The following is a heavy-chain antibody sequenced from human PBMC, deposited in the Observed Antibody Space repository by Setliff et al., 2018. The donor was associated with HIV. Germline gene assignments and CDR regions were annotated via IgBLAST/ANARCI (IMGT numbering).Heavy chain of an antibody. D-gene: IGHD6-19*01. CDR1: GGSTSSDT. CDR2: IYRSGST. CDR3: ARELFGSGWYADS. J-gene: IGHJ4*02. V-gene: IGHV4-4*07. Sequence: LSLTCSVSGGSTSSDTWSWIRQPAGQGLEWIGRIYRSGSTNYNTPLESRVTMSVDTSKNQFSLKLSSVTAADTAVYYCARELFGSGWYADSWGQGTLVTVSS.